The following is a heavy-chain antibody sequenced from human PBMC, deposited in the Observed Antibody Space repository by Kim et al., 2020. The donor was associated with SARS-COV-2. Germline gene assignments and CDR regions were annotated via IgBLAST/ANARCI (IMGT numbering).Heavy chain of an antibody. D-gene: IGHD6-13*01. CDR1: GFTFSDYA. CDR2: TNSNGGDT. CDR3: AKGTSRSCYTSSEC. V-gene: IGHV3-23*01. Sequence: GGSLRLSCAASGFTFSDYAMTWVRQAPGKGLEWVSTTNSNGGDTYYAVSVKGRFTVSRDNSKNTLYLQMNSLRAEDTALYYCAKGTSRSCYTSSECWGQG. J-gene: IGHJ1*01.